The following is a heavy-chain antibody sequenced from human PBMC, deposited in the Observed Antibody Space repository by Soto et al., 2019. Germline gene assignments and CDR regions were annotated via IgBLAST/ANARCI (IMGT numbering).Heavy chain of an antibody. V-gene: IGHV4-31*03. CDR2: IYYSGST. J-gene: IGHJ4*02. D-gene: IGHD6-19*01. CDR1: GGSISSGDYY. Sequence: SETLSLTCTVSGGSISSGDYYWSWIRQHPGKGLEWIGYIYYSGSTNYNPSLKSRVTISVDTSKNQFSLKLSSVTAADTAVYYCASAEYSSGWFLFDYWGQGTLVTVSS. CDR3: ASAEYSSGWFLFDY.